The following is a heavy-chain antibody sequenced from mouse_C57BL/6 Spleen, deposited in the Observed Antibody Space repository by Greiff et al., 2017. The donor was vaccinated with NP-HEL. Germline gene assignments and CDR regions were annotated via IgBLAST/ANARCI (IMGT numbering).Heavy chain of an antibody. CDR3: ARRWLLRNYFDY. CDR2: INPNNGGT. V-gene: IGHV1-18*01. D-gene: IGHD2-3*01. J-gene: IGHJ2*01. CDR1: GYTFTDYN. Sequence: EVQLQQSGPELVKPGASVKIPCKASGYTFTDYNMDWVKQSHGKSLEWIGDINPNNGGTIYNQKFKGKATLTVDKSSSTAYMELRSLTSEDTAVYYCARRWLLRNYFDYWGQGTTLTVSS.